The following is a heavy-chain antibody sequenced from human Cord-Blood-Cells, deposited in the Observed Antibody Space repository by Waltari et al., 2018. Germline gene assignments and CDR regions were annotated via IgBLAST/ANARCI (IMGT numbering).Heavy chain of an antibody. Sequence: QVQLQDSGPGLVTPSGTLSLTSAVSGGSLRRCNWWSWVRQPPGKGLEWNGEIYHSGSTNDHPSLKGRVTISVDKAKSQFSVKLSSVTAADTAVYYCARVTWELYPLDIWGQGTMGTVSS. CDR2: IYHSGST. D-gene: IGHD1-26*01. V-gene: IGHV4-4*02. CDR3: ARVTWELYPLDI. J-gene: IGHJ3*02. CDR1: GGSLRRCNW.